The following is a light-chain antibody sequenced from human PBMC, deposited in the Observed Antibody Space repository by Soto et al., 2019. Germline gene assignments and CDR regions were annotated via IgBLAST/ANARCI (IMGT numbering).Light chain of an antibody. CDR3: QHSGDFRWT. CDR2: DVS. CDR1: QTVDKNY. Sequence: EIVLTQSPATLSLSPGERATLSCGVSQTVDKNYLGWYQQKPGLAPRLLIYDVSNRATGIPDRFSGSGSGTHFTLTISRLEPEDFAVYYCQHSGDFRWTFGQGTKVDIK. J-gene: IGKJ1*01. V-gene: IGKV3D-20*01.